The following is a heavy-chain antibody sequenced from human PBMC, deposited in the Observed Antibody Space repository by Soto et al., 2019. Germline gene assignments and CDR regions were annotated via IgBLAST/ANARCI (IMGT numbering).Heavy chain of an antibody. CDR1: GFTFSTYT. Sequence: GSLRLSCVFSGFTFSTYTMNWVRQAPGKGLEWVSSINGRSNYVYYADSVKGRFTISRDNAKNSLYLQMNRLRAEDTAIYYCAREDGVVGSSSAFDHWGLGTLVTVSS. D-gene: IGHD1-26*01. V-gene: IGHV3-21*01. CDR2: INGRSNYV. J-gene: IGHJ4*02. CDR3: AREDGVVGSSSAFDH.